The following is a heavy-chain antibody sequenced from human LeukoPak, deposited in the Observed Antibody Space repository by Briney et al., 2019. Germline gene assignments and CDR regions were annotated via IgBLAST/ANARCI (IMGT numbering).Heavy chain of an antibody. CDR1: GFSVSNTY. Sequence: GGSLRLSCAASGFSVSNTYITWFRQAPGKGLEWVSAISGSGGSTYYADSVKGRFTISRDNSKNTLYLQMNSLRAEDTAVYYSVKSTMIVVAAVGYWGQGTLVTVSS. J-gene: IGHJ4*02. CDR3: VKSTMIVVAAVGY. D-gene: IGHD3-22*01. CDR2: ISGSGGST. V-gene: IGHV3-23*01.